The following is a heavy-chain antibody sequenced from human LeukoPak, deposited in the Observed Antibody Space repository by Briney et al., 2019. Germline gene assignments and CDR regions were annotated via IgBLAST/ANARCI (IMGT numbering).Heavy chain of an antibody. CDR3: ARVSLVRGAPDYYFDY. CDR2: IYTSGST. CDR1: GDSISNYY. V-gene: IGHV4-4*07. Sequence: SETLSLTCTVSGDSISNYYWSWIRQPAGRGLEWIGRIYTSGSTNYNPSLKSRVTMSVDTSKNQFSLKLSSVTAADTAVYYCARVSLVRGAPDYYFDYWGQGTLVTVSS. D-gene: IGHD3-10*01. J-gene: IGHJ4*02.